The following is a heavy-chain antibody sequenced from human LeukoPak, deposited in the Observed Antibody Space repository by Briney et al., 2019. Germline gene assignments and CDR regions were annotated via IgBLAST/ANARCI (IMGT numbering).Heavy chain of an antibody. CDR1: GYSFTTYG. CDR3: AQDHTYALHM. D-gene: IGHD2-8*01. Sequence: GGSLRLSCAASGYSFTTYGVQWVRQAPGKGLEWVALIKDDGNTKFYADSVKGGFTLSKDNSKNTLYLQMNSLRPEDTAVYYCAQDHTYALHMWGQGTMVTVSS. J-gene: IGHJ3*02. V-gene: IGHV3-30*02. CDR2: IKDDGNTK.